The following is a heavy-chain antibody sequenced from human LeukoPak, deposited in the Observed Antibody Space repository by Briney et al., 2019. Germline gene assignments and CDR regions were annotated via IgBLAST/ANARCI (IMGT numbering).Heavy chain of an antibody. CDR1: GGSISSYY. CDR3: ARTRYSYGSPFDY. D-gene: IGHD5-18*01. J-gene: IGHJ4*02. CDR2: IYYSRST. Sequence: PSETLSLTCTVSGGSISSYYWSWIRQPPGKGLEWIGYIYYSRSTNYNPSLKSRVTISVDTSKNQFSLKLSSVTAADTAVYYCARTRYSYGSPFDYWGQGTLVTVSS. V-gene: IGHV4-59*01.